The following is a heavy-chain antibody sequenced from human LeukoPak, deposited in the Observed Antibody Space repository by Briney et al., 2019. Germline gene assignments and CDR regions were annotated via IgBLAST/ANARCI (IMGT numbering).Heavy chain of an antibody. J-gene: IGHJ4*02. CDR3: ARAFSAAGFDY. Sequence: ASVKVSCKASGYTFTSYGISRVRQAPGQGLEWMGWISAYNGNTNYAQKLQGRVTMTTDTSTSTAYMELRSLRSDDTAAYYCARAFSAAGFDYWGQGTLVTVSS. CDR1: GYTFTSYG. CDR2: ISAYNGNT. V-gene: IGHV1-18*01. D-gene: IGHD6-13*01.